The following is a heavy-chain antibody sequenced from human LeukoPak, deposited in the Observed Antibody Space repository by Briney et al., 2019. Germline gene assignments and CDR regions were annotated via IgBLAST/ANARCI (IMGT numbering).Heavy chain of an antibody. CDR3: AKATCSGASCFSNSRDAFDV. Sequence: GGSLRLSCAASGIIFSDFGMHWVRQAPGKGLEWMAIIWYDGSNKYYADSVKGRFTISRDNSQNTMYLQMNSLRAEDSAVYYCAKATCSGASCFSNSRDAFDVWGQGTMVPVSS. J-gene: IGHJ3*01. CDR1: GIIFSDFG. CDR2: IWYDGSNK. V-gene: IGHV3-33*06. D-gene: IGHD2-15*01.